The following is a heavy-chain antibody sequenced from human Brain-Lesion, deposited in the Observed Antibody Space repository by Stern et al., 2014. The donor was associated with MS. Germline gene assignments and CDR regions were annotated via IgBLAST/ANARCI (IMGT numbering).Heavy chain of an antibody. CDR3: ARYCSGGSCYFHGLDV. CDR2: LYCGGAT. D-gene: IGHD2-15*01. CDR1: GVTVSSTY. J-gene: IGHJ6*02. Sequence: VQLVQSGGGLMQPGGSLRLSCVASGVTVSSTYMSWVRQAPGKGLEWVSALYCGGATRYGDSVKGRFTISRDTSKNTLYLQMDSLRADDTAVYYCARYCSGGSCYFHGLDVWGQGTTVTVSS. V-gene: IGHV3-53*01.